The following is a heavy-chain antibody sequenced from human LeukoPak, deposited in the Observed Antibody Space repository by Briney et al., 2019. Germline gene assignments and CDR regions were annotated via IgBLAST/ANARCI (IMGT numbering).Heavy chain of an antibody. D-gene: IGHD2-2*01. V-gene: IGHV3-15*01. CDR1: GFTFSNAW. CDR2: IKSKTDGGTT. CDR3: TTSFVNIRYCSSTSCNNWFDP. Sequence: PGGSLRLSCAASGFTFSNAWMSWVRQAPGKGLEWVGRIKSKTDGGTTDYAAPVKGRFTISRDDSKNTLYLQMNSLKTEDTAVYYCTTSFVNIRYCSSTSCNNWFDPWGQGTLVTVSS. J-gene: IGHJ5*02.